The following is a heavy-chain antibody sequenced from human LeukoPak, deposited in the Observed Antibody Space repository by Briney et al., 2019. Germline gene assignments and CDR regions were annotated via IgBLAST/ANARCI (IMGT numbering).Heavy chain of an antibody. J-gene: IGHJ4*02. D-gene: IGHD3-10*02. CDR1: GFTFSTYW. CDR2: IKHDGSEK. Sequence: GGSLRLSCAASGFTFSTYWMNWVRQATGKGLEWVANIKHDGSEKFYVDSVMGRFTISRDNAKNSLYLQMNSLRAEDTAVYYCAREKMLPWGQGTLVTVSS. CDR3: AREKMLP. V-gene: IGHV3-7*01.